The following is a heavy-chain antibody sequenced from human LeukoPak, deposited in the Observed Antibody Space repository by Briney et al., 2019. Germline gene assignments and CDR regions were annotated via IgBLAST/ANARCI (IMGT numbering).Heavy chain of an antibody. CDR2: ISGSGGST. CDR1: GFTFSSYA. Sequence: PGGSLRLSCAASGFTFSSYAMSWVRQAPGKGLEWVSAISGSGGSTYYADSVKGRFTISRDNSKNTLYLQMNSLRAEDTAVYYCATYYYDSSGYYYVGYWGQGTLVTVSS. V-gene: IGHV3-23*01. CDR3: ATYYYDSSGYYYVGY. J-gene: IGHJ4*02. D-gene: IGHD3-22*01.